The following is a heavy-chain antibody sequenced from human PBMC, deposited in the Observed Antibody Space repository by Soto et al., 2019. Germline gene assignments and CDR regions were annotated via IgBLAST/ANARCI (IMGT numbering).Heavy chain of an antibody. V-gene: IGHV1-18*01. CDR2: ISVYNGNT. CDR3: ARDTDYDILTGRFDP. CDR1: GYTFTSYG. Sequence: ASVKVSCKASGYTFTSYGISWVRQAPGQGLEWMGWISVYNGNTNYAQKLQGRVTMTTDTSTSTAYMELRSLRSDDTAVYYCARDTDYDILTGRFDPWGQGTLVTVSS. D-gene: IGHD3-9*01. J-gene: IGHJ5*02.